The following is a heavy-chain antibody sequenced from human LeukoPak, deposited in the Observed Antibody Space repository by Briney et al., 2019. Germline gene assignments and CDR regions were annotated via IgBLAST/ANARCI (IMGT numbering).Heavy chain of an antibody. D-gene: IGHD2-2*01. CDR1: GYSISSGYY. CDR3: ARVVVVPAAMSYNWFDP. Sequence: SGTLSLTCAVSGYSISSGYYWGWIRQPPGKGLEWIGSIYHSGSTYYNPSLKSRVTISVDTSKNQFSLKLSSVTAADTAVYYCARVVVVPAAMSYNWFDPWGQGTLVTASS. J-gene: IGHJ5*02. V-gene: IGHV4-38-2*01. CDR2: IYHSGST.